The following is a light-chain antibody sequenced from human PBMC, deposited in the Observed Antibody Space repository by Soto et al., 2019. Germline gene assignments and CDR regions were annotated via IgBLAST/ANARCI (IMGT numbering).Light chain of an antibody. CDR2: EAS. CDR1: QGIRND. CDR3: QQYNDYPWT. Sequence: LMAQFPSSFGASVEERVHITYRASQGIRNDLAWYQQKPGKAPKLLIYEASTLQSGVPSRFSGSGSGTEFTLTISSLQPDDFATYYCQQYNDYPWTHGQATEVDIK. J-gene: IGKJ1*01. V-gene: IGKV1-6*01.